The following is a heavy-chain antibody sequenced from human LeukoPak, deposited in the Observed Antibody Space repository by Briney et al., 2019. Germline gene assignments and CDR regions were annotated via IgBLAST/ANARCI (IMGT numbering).Heavy chain of an antibody. CDR1: GFTFSSYG. D-gene: IGHD3-10*01. CDR3: AKDSILWFGEPTPEYDY. J-gene: IGHJ4*02. CDR2: ISYDGSNK. V-gene: IGHV3-30*18. Sequence: GGSLRLSCAASGFTFSSYGMHWVRPAPGKGLEWVAVISYDGSNKYYADSVKGRFTISRDNSKNTLYLQMNSLRAEDTAVYYCAKDSILWFGEPTPEYDYWGQGTLVTVSS.